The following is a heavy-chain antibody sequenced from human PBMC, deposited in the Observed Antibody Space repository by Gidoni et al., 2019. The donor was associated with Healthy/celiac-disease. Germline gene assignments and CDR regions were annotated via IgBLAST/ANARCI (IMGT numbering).Heavy chain of an antibody. J-gene: IGHJ6*02. CDR2: INHSGST. CDR1: GGSFSGYY. V-gene: IGHV4-34*01. D-gene: IGHD6-13*01. Sequence: QVQLQQWGAGLLKPSETLSLTCAVYGGSFSGYYWSWIRQPPGKGLEWIGEINHSGSTNYNPSLKSRVTISVDTSKNQFSLKLSSVTAADTAVYYCARGLSKSSWFYYYGMDVWGQGTTVTVSS. CDR3: ARGLSKSSWFYYYGMDV.